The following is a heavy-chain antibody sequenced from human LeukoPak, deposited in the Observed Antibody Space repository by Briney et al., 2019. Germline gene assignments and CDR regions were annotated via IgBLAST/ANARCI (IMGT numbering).Heavy chain of an antibody. V-gene: IGHV3-48*03. CDR1: GFTFSSYE. CDR3: ARSYSSTWYLYYFDY. J-gene: IGHJ4*02. Sequence: PGGSLRLSCAASGFTFSSYEMNWVRQAPGKGLEWISYISSSGTTIYYADSVKGRFTISRDNAKNSLYLQMNSLRAEDTAVYYCARSYSSTWYLYYFDYWGQGTLVTVSS. D-gene: IGHD6-13*01. CDR2: ISSSGTTI.